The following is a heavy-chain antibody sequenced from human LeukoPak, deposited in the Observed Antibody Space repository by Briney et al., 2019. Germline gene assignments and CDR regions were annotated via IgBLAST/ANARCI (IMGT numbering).Heavy chain of an antibody. CDR1: GYSFTSYW. Sequence: GESLKISXKGSGYSFTSYWIGWVRQRPGKGLEWMGIIYPGDSGTRYSPSFQGQVTISADKSISTAYLQWSSLKASDTAMYYCAIRVEMANPDAFDIWGQGTMVTVSS. J-gene: IGHJ3*02. V-gene: IGHV5-51*01. D-gene: IGHD5-24*01. CDR2: IYPGDSGT. CDR3: AIRVEMANPDAFDI.